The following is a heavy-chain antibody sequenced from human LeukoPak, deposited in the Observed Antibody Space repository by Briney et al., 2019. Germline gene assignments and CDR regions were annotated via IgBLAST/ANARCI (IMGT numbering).Heavy chain of an antibody. V-gene: IGHV5-51*01. D-gene: IGHD6-13*01. CDR3: AIHVRSSWSFDY. J-gene: IGHJ4*02. CDR2: FYPGDSDT. Sequence: GESLKISCQGSGYSFTTYWIGWVRQMPGKGLEWMGIFYPGDSDTRYSPSSQGQVTISADKSISTAYLQWSSLKASDTAMYYCAIHVRSSWSFDYWGQGTLVTVSS. CDR1: GYSFTTYW.